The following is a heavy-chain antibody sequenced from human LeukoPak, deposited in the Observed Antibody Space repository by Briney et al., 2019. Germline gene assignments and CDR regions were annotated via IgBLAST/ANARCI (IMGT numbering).Heavy chain of an antibody. V-gene: IGHV4-39*01. CDR1: GGSISSSGYY. J-gene: IGHJ4*02. Sequence: SQTLSLTCIVSGGSISSSGYYWGWIRQPPGKGLEWIGSMYHSGNTYYNPSLKSRVIISVDTSKNQFSLKLSSVTAADTAVYYCARHAMVAAPIDYWGQGTLVTVSS. CDR2: MYHSGNT. CDR3: ARHAMVAAPIDY. D-gene: IGHD2-15*01.